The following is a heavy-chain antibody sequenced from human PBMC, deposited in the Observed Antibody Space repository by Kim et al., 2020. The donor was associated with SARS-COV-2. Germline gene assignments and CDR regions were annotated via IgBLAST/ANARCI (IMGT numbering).Heavy chain of an antibody. V-gene: IGHV3-33*01. D-gene: IGHD1-7*01. Sequence: GGSLRLSCATSGFAFNVFGMHWVRQAPGKGLEWLAVIGHDGNFKYYADSVKGRFTISRDNSRNTLYLQMSSPRVEETAVDYCVRSLNYGAHGDYWGQGTLVTVS. J-gene: IGHJ4*02. CDR1: GFAFNVFG. CDR2: IGHDGNFK. CDR3: VRSLNYGAHGDY.